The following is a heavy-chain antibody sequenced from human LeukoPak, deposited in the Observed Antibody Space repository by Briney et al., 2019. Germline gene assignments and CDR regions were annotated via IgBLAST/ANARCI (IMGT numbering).Heavy chain of an antibody. CDR2: INPYSGGT. Sequence: GASVKVSCKASGYTLTGYHIYWVRQAPGQGLEWMGWINPYSGGTNYTQKFQGRVTMTRDTSISTAYMELSRLTSVDTAVYYCAALSRDDAFDIWGQGTMVTVSS. J-gene: IGHJ3*02. CDR1: GYTLTGYH. V-gene: IGHV1-2*02. CDR3: AALSRDDAFDI.